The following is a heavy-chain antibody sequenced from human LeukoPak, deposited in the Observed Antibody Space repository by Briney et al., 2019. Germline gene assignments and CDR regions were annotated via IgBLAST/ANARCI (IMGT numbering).Heavy chain of an antibody. J-gene: IGHJ4*02. CDR2: IYNSGST. CDR1: GGSISSHY. Sequence: SETLSLTCTVSGGSISSHYWTWIRQPPGKGLEWIGYIYNSGSTNYNPSLKSRVTISLDTSRNQFSLKLSSVTAADTAVYYCARDLFTYYYDSSGYYPTDYWGQGTLVTVSS. V-gene: IGHV4-59*11. D-gene: IGHD3-22*01. CDR3: ARDLFTYYYDSSGYYPTDY.